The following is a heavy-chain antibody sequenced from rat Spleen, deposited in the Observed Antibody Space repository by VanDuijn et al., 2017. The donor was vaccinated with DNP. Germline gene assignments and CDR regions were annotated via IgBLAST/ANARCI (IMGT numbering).Heavy chain of an antibody. CDR1: DYSIISSYR. Sequence: EVQLQESGPGLVKPSQSLSLTCSVTDYSIISSYRWNWIRKFPGKKLEWMGYLSSAGNTNYNPSLQSRISITRDTSKNQFFLQLNSLTTEDTATYYCARLRLEWEVRAMDAWGQGTSVTVSS. CDR3: ARLRLEWEVRAMDA. V-gene: IGHV3-3*01. D-gene: IGHD1-1*01. CDR2: LSSAGNT. J-gene: IGHJ4*01.